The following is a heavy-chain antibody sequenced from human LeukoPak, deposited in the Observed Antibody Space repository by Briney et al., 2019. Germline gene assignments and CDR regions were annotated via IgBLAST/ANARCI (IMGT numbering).Heavy chain of an antibody. CDR3: ARDGNYNDNPGWDFDH. CDR1: GFTFRSYG. D-gene: IGHD1-7*01. Sequence: GGSLRLSCAASGFTFRSYGMHWVRQAPGKGLEWVAVIWSDGSSKYYADSVKGRFTISRGNSKNTLYLQMSSLRAEDRAVYYCARDGNYNDNPGWDFDHWGQETLVTVSS. J-gene: IGHJ4*02. CDR2: IWSDGSSK. V-gene: IGHV3-33*01.